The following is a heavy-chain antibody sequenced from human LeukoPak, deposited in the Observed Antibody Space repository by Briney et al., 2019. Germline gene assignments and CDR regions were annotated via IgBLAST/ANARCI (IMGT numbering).Heavy chain of an antibody. CDR3: ARKFSSGNAFDI. CDR2: IRYDGSNK. CDR1: GFTFSSYG. V-gene: IGHV3-30*02. D-gene: IGHD6-19*01. Sequence: GGSLRLSCAASGFTFSSYGMHWVRQAPGKGLEGVAFIRYDGSNKYYADSVKGRFTISRDNSKNTLYLQMNSLRAEDTAVYYCARKFSSGNAFDIWGQGTMVTVSS. J-gene: IGHJ3*02.